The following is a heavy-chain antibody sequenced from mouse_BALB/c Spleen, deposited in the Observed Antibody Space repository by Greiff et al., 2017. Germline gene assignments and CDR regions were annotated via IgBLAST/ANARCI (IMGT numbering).Heavy chain of an antibody. D-gene: IGHD3-1*01. CDR3: ARSGLGLSWFAY. Sequence: QVQLQQSGPELVKPGASVKISCKASGYAFSSSWMNWVKQRPGQGLEWIGRIYPGDGDTNYNGKFKGKATLTADKSSGTAYMQLSSLTSVDSAVYFCARSGLGLSWFAYWGQGTLVTVSA. V-gene: IGHV1-82*01. J-gene: IGHJ3*01. CDR1: GYAFSSSW. CDR2: IYPGDGDT.